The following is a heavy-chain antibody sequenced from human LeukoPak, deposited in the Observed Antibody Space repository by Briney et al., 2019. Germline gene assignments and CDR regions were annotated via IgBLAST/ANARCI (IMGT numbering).Heavy chain of an antibody. D-gene: IGHD6-19*01. Sequence: SETLSLTCTVSGGSISSSSYYWGWIRQPPGKGLEWIGEINHSGITNYNPSLKSRVTISTDTSKNQFSLKLSSVTAADTSVYYWWRQTVAGTGWGQGTLVTVSS. CDR3: WRQTVAGTG. CDR1: GGSISSSSYY. CDR2: INHSGIT. V-gene: IGHV4-39*07. J-gene: IGHJ4*02.